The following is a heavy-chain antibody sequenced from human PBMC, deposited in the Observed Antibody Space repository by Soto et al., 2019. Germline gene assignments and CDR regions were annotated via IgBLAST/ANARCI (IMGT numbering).Heavy chain of an antibody. D-gene: IGHD3-10*01. V-gene: IGHV3-73*01. J-gene: IGHJ4*02. CDR1: GFVFKDSS. Sequence: EVLLVESGGGLVQPGGSLKLSCEASGFVFKDSSIHWVRQASGKGLEWVGRIRDRAYNYATAYAASVKGRLTISRDDSNNKAYLQMDSLKTEDTAIYYCTRLISAAQDYWGQGTLVTVSS. CDR2: IRDRAYNYAT. CDR3: TRLISAAQDY.